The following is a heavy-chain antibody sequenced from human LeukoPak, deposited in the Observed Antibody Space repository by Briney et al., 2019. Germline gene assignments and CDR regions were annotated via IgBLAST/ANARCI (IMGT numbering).Heavy chain of an antibody. CDR3: ARDYYDSSGYWGLTYYYGMDV. J-gene: IGHJ6*02. CDR1: GYTFTSYG. Sequence: GASVKVSCKTSGYTFTSYGISWVRQAPGQGLEWMGWISAYNGNTNYAQKLQGRVTITTDTSTSTAYMELRSLRSDDTAVYYCARDYYDSSGYWGLTYYYGMDVWGQGTTVTVSS. V-gene: IGHV1-18*01. CDR2: ISAYNGNT. D-gene: IGHD3-22*01.